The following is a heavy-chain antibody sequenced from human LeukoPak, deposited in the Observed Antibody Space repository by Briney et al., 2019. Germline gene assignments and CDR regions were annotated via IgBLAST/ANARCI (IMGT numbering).Heavy chain of an antibody. CDR1: GGTFISYA. J-gene: IGHJ6*03. D-gene: IGHD6-19*01. CDR2: IIPIFGTA. Sequence: ASVKVSCKASGGTFISYAISWVRQAPGQGLEWMGGIIPIFGTANYAQKFQGRVTITTDESTSTAYMELSSLRSEDTAMYYCARGNGAVARNYYYYYYMDVWGKGTTVTVSS. CDR3: ARGNGAVARNYYYYYYMDV. V-gene: IGHV1-69*05.